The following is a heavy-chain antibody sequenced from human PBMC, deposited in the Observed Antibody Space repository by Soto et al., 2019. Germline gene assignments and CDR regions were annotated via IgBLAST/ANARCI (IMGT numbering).Heavy chain of an antibody. CDR2: ISGSGGST. CDR3: AIDIWGSYRYRPFDY. CDR1: GFTFSSYA. V-gene: IGHV3-23*01. Sequence: GGSLRLSCAASGFTFSSYAMSWVRQAPGKGLEWVSAISGSGGSTYYADSVKGRFTISRDNSKNTLYLQMNSLRAEDTAVYYCAIDIWGSYRYRPFDYWGQGTPVTVSS. D-gene: IGHD3-16*02. J-gene: IGHJ4*02.